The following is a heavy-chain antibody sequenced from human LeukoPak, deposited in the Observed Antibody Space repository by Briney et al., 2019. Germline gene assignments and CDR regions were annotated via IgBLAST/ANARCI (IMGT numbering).Heavy chain of an antibody. D-gene: IGHD3-3*01. CDR3: ARDLYADFWSGSVFDY. Sequence: GGSLSLSCEASGFPFTSYATSWVRQAPGKGLEWVSGIIGSGGTTYYAGSVKGRFTISRDISKNRLYMQMSSVRAGDTAVYYCARDLYADFWSGSVFDYWGRGTLVTVSS. CDR1: GFPFTSYA. CDR2: IIGSGGTT. V-gene: IGHV3-23*01. J-gene: IGHJ4*02.